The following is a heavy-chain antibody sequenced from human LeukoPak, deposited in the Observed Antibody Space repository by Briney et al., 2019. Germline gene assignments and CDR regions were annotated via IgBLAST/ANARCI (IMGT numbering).Heavy chain of an antibody. CDR1: GASIDSYY. Sequence: PSETLSLTCTISGASIDSYYWSWIRQPPGKGLEWIGYIYYSGTTNYSPSLKRRVTISVDTSKNQFSLKLSSVTAADTAVYYCARVRCSGGSCPYYYYYYYMDVWGKGTTVTVSS. J-gene: IGHJ6*03. V-gene: IGHV4-59*01. CDR3: ARVRCSGGSCPYYYYYYYMDV. D-gene: IGHD2-15*01. CDR2: IYYSGTT.